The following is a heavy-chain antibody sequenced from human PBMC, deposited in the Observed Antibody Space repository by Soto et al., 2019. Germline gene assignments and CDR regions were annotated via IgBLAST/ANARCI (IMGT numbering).Heavy chain of an antibody. CDR1: GYTFTSYG. J-gene: IGHJ4*02. CDR2: ISAYNGNT. CDR3: ARDLLGREAATLFDY. V-gene: IGHV1-18*04. Sequence: ASVKVSCKASGYTFTSYGISWVRQAPGQGLEWMGWISAYNGNTNYAQKLQGRVTMTTDTSTSTAYMELRSLRSDDTAVYYCARDLLGREAATLFDYWGQGTLVTVSS. D-gene: IGHD2-15*01.